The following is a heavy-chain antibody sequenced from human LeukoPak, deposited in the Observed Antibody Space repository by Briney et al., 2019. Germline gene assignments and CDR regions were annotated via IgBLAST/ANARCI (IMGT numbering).Heavy chain of an antibody. Sequence: GGSLRLSCAASGITFSSYEMNWVRQAPGKGLEWVSCISSSGSTMYYADSVKGRFTISRDNAKNSLYLQVNSLRVEDTAVYYCARGFRDTAMFLDYWGQGTLVTVSS. V-gene: IGHV3-48*03. CDR1: GITFSSYE. CDR2: ISSSGSTM. J-gene: IGHJ4*02. CDR3: ARGFRDTAMFLDY. D-gene: IGHD5-18*01.